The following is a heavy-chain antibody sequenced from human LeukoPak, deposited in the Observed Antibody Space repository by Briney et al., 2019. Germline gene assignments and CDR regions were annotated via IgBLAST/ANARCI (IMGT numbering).Heavy chain of an antibody. V-gene: IGHV3-23*01. J-gene: IGHJ4*02. CDR3: VSQSYRGSDNYYFDY. CDR1: GFMFSTYA. CDR2: ISNSGGTT. D-gene: IGHD1-26*01. Sequence: PGGSLRLSCATSGFMFSTYAMSWVRQAPGKGLEWVSIISNSGGTTYYADSVKGRFTVSRDNSKNTLYLQMKSLRAKDTAVYCCVSQSYRGSDNYYFDYWGQGTLVAVSS.